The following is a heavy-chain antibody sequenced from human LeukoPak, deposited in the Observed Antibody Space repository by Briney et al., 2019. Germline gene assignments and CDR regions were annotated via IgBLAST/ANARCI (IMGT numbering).Heavy chain of an antibody. V-gene: IGHV1-18*01. CDR2: TSAYNGNT. CDR1: GYTFTSYG. J-gene: IGHJ4*02. CDR3: AREGDVSYDDSSGYFY. D-gene: IGHD3-22*01. Sequence: ASVKVSCKASGYTFTSYGINWVRQATGQGLEWMGWTSAYNGNTNYAQKLQGRVTMTTDTSTSTAYMELRSLRSGDTAVYYCAREGDVSYDDSSGYFYWGQGTLVTVSS.